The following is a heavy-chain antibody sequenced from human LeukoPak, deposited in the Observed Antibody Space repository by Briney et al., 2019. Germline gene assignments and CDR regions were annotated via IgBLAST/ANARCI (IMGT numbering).Heavy chain of an antibody. D-gene: IGHD2-2*01. J-gene: IGHJ3*02. CDR2: ISSSSSYI. CDR1: GFTFSSYS. CDR3: ASLVSRSPYAFDI. Sequence: GGSLRLSCAASGFTFSSYSMNWVRQAPGKGLEWVSSISSSSSYIYYADSVKGRFTISRDNAKNSLYLQMNSLRAEDTAVYYCASLVSRSPYAFDIWGQGTMVTVSS. V-gene: IGHV3-21*01.